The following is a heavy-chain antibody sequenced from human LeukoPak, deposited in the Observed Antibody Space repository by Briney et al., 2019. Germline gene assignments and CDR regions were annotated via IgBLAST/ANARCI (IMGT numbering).Heavy chain of an antibody. V-gene: IGHV3-23*01. CDR2: ISGSGITT. CDR3: AKVDSGIVRRYYFDF. CDR1: GFIFDKYA. Sequence: PGGSLRLSCAASGFIFDKYAMSWVRQAPGKGLEWVSTISGSGITTFYADSVKGRFTISRDTSGNTLHLHMNSLRAEDTADSNYAKVDSGIVRRYYFDFWGQGTLVTLSS. J-gene: IGHJ4*02. D-gene: IGHD3-22*01.